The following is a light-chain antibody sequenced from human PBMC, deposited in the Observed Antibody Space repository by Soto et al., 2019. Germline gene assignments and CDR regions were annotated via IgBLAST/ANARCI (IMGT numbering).Light chain of an antibody. J-gene: IGKJ1*01. V-gene: IGKV1-27*01. CDR1: QGINTY. CDR3: QKNKRDPRP. CDR2: AAS. Sequence: DIQMTQSPSSLSASVGDRVTITCRASQGINTYLAWYQQKPGRAPQLLIYAASALHSGVPSRFSGSGSGTDCTLTLGSLQPVDVGSDYCQKNKRDPRPFGQGTKVEI.